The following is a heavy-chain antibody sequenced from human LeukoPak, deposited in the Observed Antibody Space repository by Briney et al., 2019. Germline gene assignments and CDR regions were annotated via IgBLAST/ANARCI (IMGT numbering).Heavy chain of an antibody. CDR2: ISSSSSYI. CDR3: AKDRTAYAYYFES. Sequence: GGSLRLSCAASGFTFSSYSMNWVRQAPGKGLEWVSSISSSSSYIYYADSVKGRFTISRDNAKNSLYLQMNSLRPEDAAVYYCAKDRTAYAYYFESWGQGTLVTVSS. D-gene: IGHD2-21*02. CDR1: GFTFSSYS. J-gene: IGHJ4*02. V-gene: IGHV3-21*01.